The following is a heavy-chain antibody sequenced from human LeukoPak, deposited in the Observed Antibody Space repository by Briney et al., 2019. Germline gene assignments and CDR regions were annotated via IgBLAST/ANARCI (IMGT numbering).Heavy chain of an antibody. CDR2: MNPNSGNT. J-gene: IGHJ5*01. Sequence: ASVKVSCKASGYTFTNYDINWVRQATGQGLEWMGWMNPNSGNTGYAQRFQGRVTMTRNTSISTAYMELSSLRSEDTAVYYCARGLFRSWKWFDSWGQGTLVTVSS. CDR1: GYTFTNYD. CDR3: ARGLFRSWKWFDS. D-gene: IGHD6-13*01. V-gene: IGHV1-8*01.